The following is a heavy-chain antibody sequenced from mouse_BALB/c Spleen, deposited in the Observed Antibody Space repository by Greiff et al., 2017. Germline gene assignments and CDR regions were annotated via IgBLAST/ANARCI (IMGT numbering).Heavy chain of an antibody. CDR3: ARKEGYDGHVDY. D-gene: IGHD2-2*01. V-gene: IGHV14-3*02. CDR1: GFNIKDTY. Sequence: VQLQQSGAELVKPGASVKLSCTASGFNIKDTYMHWVKQRPEQGLEWIGRIDPANGNTKYDPKFQGKATITADTSSNTAYLQLSSLTSEDTAVYYCARKEGYDGHVDYWGQGTTLTVSS. CDR2: IDPANGNT. J-gene: IGHJ2*01.